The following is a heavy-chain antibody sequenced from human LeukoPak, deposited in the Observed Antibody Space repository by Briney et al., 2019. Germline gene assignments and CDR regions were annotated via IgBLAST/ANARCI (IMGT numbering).Heavy chain of an antibody. V-gene: IGHV3-20*04. CDR1: GFTFDDYG. CDR3: ARDYRVASIGGEDYYDSSGYYYRY. J-gene: IGHJ4*02. Sequence: GGSLRLSCAASGFTFDDYGMSWVRQAPGKGLEWVSGINWNGGSTGYADSVKGRFTISRDNAKNSLYLQMNSLRAEDTALYYCARDYRVASIGGEDYYDSSGYYYRYWGQGTLVTVPS. D-gene: IGHD3-22*01. CDR2: INWNGGST.